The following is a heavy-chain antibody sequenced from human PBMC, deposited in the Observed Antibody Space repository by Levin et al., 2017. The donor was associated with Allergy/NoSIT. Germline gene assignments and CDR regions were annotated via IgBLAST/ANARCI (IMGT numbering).Heavy chain of an antibody. Sequence: GGSLRLSCAASGFSFSDYPMTWVRQGQGKGLEWVAATSYDGFNKNYADSVKGRFTISRDNSKNTPYLQMNSLRPEDTAVYYCARALSGRYFDSWGQGTLVTVYS. CDR1: GFSFSDYP. D-gene: IGHD3-10*01. V-gene: IGHV3-30-3*01. CDR2: TSYDGFNK. CDR3: ARALSGRYFDS. J-gene: IGHJ4*02.